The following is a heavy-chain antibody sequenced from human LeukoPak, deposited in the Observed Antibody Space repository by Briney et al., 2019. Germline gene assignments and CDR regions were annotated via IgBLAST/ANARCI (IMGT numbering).Heavy chain of an antibody. CDR1: GFTFSSYE. CDR3: ARVIVGAILFDY. CDR2: ISSSGSTI. V-gene: IGHV3-48*03. D-gene: IGHD1-26*01. Sequence: GGSLRLSCAASGFTFSSYEMNWVRQAPGKGLEWVSYISSSGSTIYYADSVKGRFTISRDNAKNSLYLQMNSLRAEDTAVYYCARVIVGAILFDYWGQGTLVTVSS. J-gene: IGHJ4*02.